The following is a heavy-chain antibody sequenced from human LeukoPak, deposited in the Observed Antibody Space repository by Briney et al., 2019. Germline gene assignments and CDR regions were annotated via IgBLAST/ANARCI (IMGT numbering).Heavy chain of an antibody. D-gene: IGHD5-18*01. Sequence: PGGSLRLSCAASGFTFSSYWMSWVRQAPGKGLEWVANIKQDGSEKYYVDSVKGRFTISRDNAKNSLYLQMNSLRAEDTAVYYCARRGYSHGYEYYFDYWGQGTLVTVSS. CDR3: ARRGYSHGYEYYFDY. J-gene: IGHJ4*02. V-gene: IGHV3-7*01. CDR2: IKQDGSEK. CDR1: GFTFSSYW.